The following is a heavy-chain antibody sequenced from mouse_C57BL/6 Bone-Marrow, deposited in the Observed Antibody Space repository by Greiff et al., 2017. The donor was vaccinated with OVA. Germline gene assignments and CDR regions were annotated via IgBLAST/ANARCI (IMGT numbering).Heavy chain of an antibody. V-gene: IGHV14-4*01. J-gene: IGHJ1*03. D-gene: IGHD1-1*01. CDR3: TTGDMDNTTVDWYFDV. CDR1: GFNIKDDY. Sequence: EVQLVESGAELVRPGASVKLSCTASGFNIKDDYMHWVKQRPEQGLEWIGWIDPENGDTEYASKFQGKATITADTSSNTAYLQLSSLTSEDTAVYYCTTGDMDNTTVDWYFDVWGTGTTVTVSS. CDR2: IDPENGDT.